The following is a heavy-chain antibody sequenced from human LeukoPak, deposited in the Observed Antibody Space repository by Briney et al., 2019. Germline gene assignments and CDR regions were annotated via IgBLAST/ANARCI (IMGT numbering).Heavy chain of an antibody. V-gene: IGHV1-2*02. Sequence: ASVKVSCKASGYAFTDYYIHWVRQAPGQGLEWMGWINPDNGGTKYAPKSQASITMTTDTSTSTAYMELRSLRSDDTAVYYCATNPPYCSSTSCYRLLDYWGQGTLVTVSS. J-gene: IGHJ4*02. D-gene: IGHD2-2*02. CDR1: GYAFTDYY. CDR2: INPDNGGT. CDR3: ATNPPYCSSTSCYRLLDY.